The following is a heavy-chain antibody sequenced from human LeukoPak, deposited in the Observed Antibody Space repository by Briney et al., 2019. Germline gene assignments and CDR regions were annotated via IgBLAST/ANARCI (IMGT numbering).Heavy chain of an antibody. CDR3: ARQGTYSSAIGMGY. D-gene: IGHD6-19*01. J-gene: IGHJ4*02. CDR1: GYTFNNHY. V-gene: IGHV1-46*02. Sequence: ASVKVSCKAPGYTFNNHYMYWVRQAPGQGLEWMGVINPSGGSTSYAQKFQGRVTMTRDTSTRTVYMEVNSLRSEDTAVYHCARQGTYSSAIGMGYWGQGTLVTVSS. CDR2: INPSGGST.